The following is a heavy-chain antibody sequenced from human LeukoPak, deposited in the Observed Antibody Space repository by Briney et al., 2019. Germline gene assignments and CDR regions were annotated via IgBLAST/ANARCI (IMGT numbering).Heavy chain of an antibody. Sequence: GSLSLTCTVSGGSISSTSSYWGWIRQPPGKGLEWIGSIYYSGTTYYNPSLKSRVTISVETSKNQFSLRLSSVTAADTAVYYCARYYYDSSGYYYPVDYWGQGTLVTVSS. CDR1: GGSISSTSSY. V-gene: IGHV4-39*01. J-gene: IGHJ4*02. CDR2: IYYSGTT. CDR3: ARYYYDSSGYYYPVDY. D-gene: IGHD3-22*01.